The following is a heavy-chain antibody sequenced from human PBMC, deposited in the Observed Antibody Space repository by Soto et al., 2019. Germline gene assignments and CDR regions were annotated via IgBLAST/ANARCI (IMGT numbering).Heavy chain of an antibody. V-gene: IGHV3-23*01. CDR3: AALVVVAATPDY. Sequence: GSLRLSCAASGFTFSSYAMSWVRQAPGKGLEWVSAISGSGGSTYYADSVKGRFTISRDNSKNTLYLQMNSLRAEDTAVYYCAALVVVAATPDYWGQGTLVTVSS. CDR2: ISGSGGST. D-gene: IGHD2-15*01. CDR1: GFTFSSYA. J-gene: IGHJ4*02.